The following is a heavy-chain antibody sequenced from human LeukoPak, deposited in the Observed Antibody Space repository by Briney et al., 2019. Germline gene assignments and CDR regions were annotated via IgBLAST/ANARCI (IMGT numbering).Heavy chain of an antibody. V-gene: IGHV3-23*01. CDR3: AKGSHSVLVVTE. CDR1: GFTFSSYA. Sequence: GGSLRLSCAASGFTFSSYAMSWVRQAPGKGLEWVSAISGSGGSTYYADSVKGRFTVSRDNSKNTLYLQMNSLRAEDTAVYYCAKGSHSVLVVTEWGQGTLVTVSS. D-gene: IGHD3-22*01. CDR2: ISGSGGST. J-gene: IGHJ4*02.